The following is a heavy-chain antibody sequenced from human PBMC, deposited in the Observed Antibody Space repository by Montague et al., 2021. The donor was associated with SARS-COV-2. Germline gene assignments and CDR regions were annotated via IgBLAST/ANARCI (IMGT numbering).Heavy chain of an antibody. Sequence: SETLSLTCSVSGGSITSSSYYWGWIRQSPDKGLEWIGNIYYSGSTYYNPSLKSRVTISVDTSKNQFSLKLSSVTAADTAVYYCAADYGERDWFDPWGQGTLVTVSS. J-gene: IGHJ5*02. D-gene: IGHD4-17*01. CDR2: IYYSGST. CDR3: AADYGERDWFDP. CDR1: GGSITSSSYY. V-gene: IGHV4-39*01.